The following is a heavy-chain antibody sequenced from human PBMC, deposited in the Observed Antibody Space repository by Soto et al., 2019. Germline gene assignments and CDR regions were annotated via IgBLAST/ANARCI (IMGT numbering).Heavy chain of an antibody. D-gene: IGHD3-3*01. CDR1: GFTFSSYS. V-gene: IGHV3-21*01. Sequence: GGSLRLSCAASGFTFSSYSMNWVHQAPGKGLEWVSSISSSSSYIYYADSVKGRFTISRDNAKNSLYLQMNSLRAEDTAVYYCARDSSKEVTYDFWSGYSYYGMDVWGQGTTVTVSS. CDR2: ISSSSSYI. CDR3: ARDSSKEVTYDFWSGYSYYGMDV. J-gene: IGHJ6*02.